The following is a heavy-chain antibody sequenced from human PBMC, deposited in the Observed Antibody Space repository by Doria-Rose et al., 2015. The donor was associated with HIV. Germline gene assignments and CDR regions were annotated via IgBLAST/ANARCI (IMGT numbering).Heavy chain of an antibody. CDR1: GFTFSSHR. J-gene: IGHJ4*02. CDR2: ISSTSAYI. V-gene: IGHV3-21*01. D-gene: IGHD3-10*01. Sequence: VQLVQSGGGLVRPGGSLRLSCATSGFTFSSHRINWVRQAHGKGLEWVSSISSTSAYINYADSVRGRFTISRDNARNSLYLQMDSLRAEVTAIYYCATGVTLDYWGQGTLVTVSS. CDR3: ATGVTLDY.